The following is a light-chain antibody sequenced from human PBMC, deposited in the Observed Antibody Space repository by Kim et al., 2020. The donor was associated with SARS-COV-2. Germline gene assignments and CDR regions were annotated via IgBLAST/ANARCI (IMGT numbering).Light chain of an antibody. J-gene: IGKJ2*01. CDR2: DAS. V-gene: IGKV1-5*01. Sequence: DIQMTQSPSTLSASVGDRVTITCRASQSVFRWLAWYQQKPGRAPKLLIYDASSLESGVPSRFSGSGSGTEFTLTISSLQPDDFATYYCQQYNGNVGTFGKGTKLEIK. CDR3: QQYNGNVGT. CDR1: QSVFRW.